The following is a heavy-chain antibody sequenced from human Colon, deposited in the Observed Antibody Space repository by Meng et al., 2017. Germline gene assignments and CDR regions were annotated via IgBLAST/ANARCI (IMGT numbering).Heavy chain of an antibody. CDR3: ARVIYASGNMAHLDY. D-gene: IGHD2/OR15-2a*01. CDR2: VYHSGST. Sequence: QVQLQESVPGLVTPSGTLSLTCAVSGDSIRSSNWWSWGRQPPGRGLEWIGEVYHSGSTNYNPSLKNRVTMTVDKSKNEFSLTLSSVTAADTAFYYCARVIYASGNMAHLDYWGPGTLVTVSS. CDR1: GDSIRSSNW. V-gene: IGHV4-4*02. J-gene: IGHJ4*02.